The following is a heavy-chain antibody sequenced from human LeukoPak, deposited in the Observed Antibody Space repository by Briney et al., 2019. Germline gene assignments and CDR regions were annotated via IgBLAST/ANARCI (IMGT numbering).Heavy chain of an antibody. CDR2: ISSSGRTI. CDR3: AREISSRPLCA. Sequence: GGSLRLSCAASGFTFSSYEMNWVRQAPGKGLEWVSYISSSGRTISYADSVKGRFTIFRDNAKNSLYLQMNSLRAEDWAVDSCAREISSRPLCAWGQRTLVTVSS. D-gene: IGHD6-6*01. CDR1: GFTFSSYE. V-gene: IGHV3-48*03. J-gene: IGHJ5*02.